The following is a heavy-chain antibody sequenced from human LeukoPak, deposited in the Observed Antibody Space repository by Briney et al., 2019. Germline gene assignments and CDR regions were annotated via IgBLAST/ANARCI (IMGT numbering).Heavy chain of an antibody. D-gene: IGHD2-8*01. J-gene: IGHJ4*02. CDR3: TNSPGYCTNGVCYTVDY. CDR1: GFTFGDYA. Sequence: GGSLRLSCTASGFTFGDYAMSWVRQAPGKGLEWVGFIRSKAYGGTTEYAASVKGRFTISRDDSKSTAYLQMNSLKTEDTAVYYCTNSPGYCTNGVCYTVDYWGQGTLVTVSS. CDR2: IRSKAYGGTT. V-gene: IGHV3-49*04.